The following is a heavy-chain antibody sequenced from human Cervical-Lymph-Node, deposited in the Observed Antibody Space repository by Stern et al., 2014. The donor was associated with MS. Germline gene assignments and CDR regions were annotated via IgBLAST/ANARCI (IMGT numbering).Heavy chain of an antibody. Sequence: VQLVQSGAEVTKPGSSVKVSCKASGGTFSKFPSSWVRQAPGQGLEWMGGIFPVFGTPTYAQEFMGRVTIPADVSTSTVYMELSSLRSDDTAVYYCALSSETSDRWYSLGYDLGGQGTLVPVSS. D-gene: IGHD6-13*01. CDR1: GGTFSKFP. CDR3: ALSSETSDRWYSLGYDL. J-gene: IGHJ5*02. CDR2: IFPVFGTP. V-gene: IGHV1-69*01.